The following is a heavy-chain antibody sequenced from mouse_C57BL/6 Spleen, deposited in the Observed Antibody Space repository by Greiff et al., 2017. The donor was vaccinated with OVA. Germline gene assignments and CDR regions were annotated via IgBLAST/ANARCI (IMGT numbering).Heavy chain of an antibody. CDR2: IYPGDGDT. J-gene: IGHJ4*01. D-gene: IGHD1-1*01. CDR1: GYAFSSYW. V-gene: IGHV1-80*01. Sequence: QVQLQQSGAELVKPGASVKISCKASGYAFSSYWMNWVKQRPGKGLEWIGQIYPGDGDTNYNGKFKGKATLTADKSSSTAYMQLSSLTSEDSAVYFCAPYGSSPYAMDYWGQGTSVTVSS. CDR3: APYGSSPYAMDY.